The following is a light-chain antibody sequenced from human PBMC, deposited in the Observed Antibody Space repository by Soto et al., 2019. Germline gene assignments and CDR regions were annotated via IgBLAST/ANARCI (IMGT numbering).Light chain of an antibody. CDR1: QSVLSTSNNKNY. V-gene: IGKV4-1*01. Sequence: DIVMTQSPDSLAVSLGERATINCKSSQSVLSTSNNKNYLSWHQQKPGQPPRLLIYWASTRESGVPDRFSGSGSGTDFTLTISRLEPEDFAVYYCQQYGSSLTFSGGTKVDIK. J-gene: IGKJ4*01. CDR3: QQYGSSLT. CDR2: WAS.